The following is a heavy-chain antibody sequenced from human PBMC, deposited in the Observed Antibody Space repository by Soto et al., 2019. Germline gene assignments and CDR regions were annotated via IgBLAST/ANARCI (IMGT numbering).Heavy chain of an antibody. CDR1: GFTFSTFA. V-gene: IGHV3-30-3*01. J-gene: IGHJ4*02. CDR3: ARAPTSRLDY. Sequence: QVQLVESGGGVVQPGRFLRLSCSASGFTFSTFAVHWVRQAPGKGLEWVAVISSDGYTKYYTDSVKGRFTISRDNSKNTLFLQMNGLRTEDTAMYYCARAPTSRLDYWGQGTLVTVSS. CDR2: ISSDGYTK.